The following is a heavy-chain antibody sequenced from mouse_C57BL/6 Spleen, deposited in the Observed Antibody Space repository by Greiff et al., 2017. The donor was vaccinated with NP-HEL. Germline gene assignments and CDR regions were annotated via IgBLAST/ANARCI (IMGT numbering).Heavy chain of an antibody. D-gene: IGHD1-1*01. CDR1: GYTFTDYY. Sequence: QVQLKQSGAELVKPGASVKISCKASGYTFTDYYINWVKQRPGQGLAWIGKISPGSGSTDYNEKFKGKATLTADKSSSTAYMQLSSLTSEDSAVYFCAREDYYGSLDYWGQGTTLTVSS. J-gene: IGHJ2*01. CDR3: AREDYYGSLDY. CDR2: ISPGSGST. V-gene: IGHV1-77*01.